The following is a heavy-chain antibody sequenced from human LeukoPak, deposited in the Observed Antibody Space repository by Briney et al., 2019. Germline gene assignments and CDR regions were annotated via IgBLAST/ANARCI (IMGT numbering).Heavy chain of an antibody. CDR2: INHSGST. D-gene: IGHD2-15*01. CDR1: GGSFSGYY. Sequence: PSETLSLTCAVYGGSFSGYYWSWIRQPPGKGLEWIGEINHSGSTNYNPSLKSRVTISVDTSKNQFSLKLSSVTAADTAVYYCASRYSGRYCSGGSCLQPYYYYGMDVWGQGTTVTVSS. V-gene: IGHV4-34*01. J-gene: IGHJ6*02. CDR3: ASRYSGRYCSGGSCLQPYYYYGMDV.